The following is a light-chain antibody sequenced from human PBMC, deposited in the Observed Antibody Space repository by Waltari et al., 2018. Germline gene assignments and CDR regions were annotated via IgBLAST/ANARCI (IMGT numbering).Light chain of an antibody. CDR1: QSVLYSSNNKNY. J-gene: IGKJ3*01. Sequence: DIVMTQSPDTPAVSLGERATINCKSSQSVLYSSNNKNYLAWYQQKPGQPPKLLIYWASTRESGVPDRFSGSGSGTDFTLTINSLQAEDVAVYYCQQYYNTPFTFAPGTKVEFK. CDR2: WAS. V-gene: IGKV4-1*01. CDR3: QQYYNTPFT.